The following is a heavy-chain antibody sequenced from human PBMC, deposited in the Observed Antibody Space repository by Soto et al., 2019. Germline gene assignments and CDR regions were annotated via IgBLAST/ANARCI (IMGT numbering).Heavy chain of an antibody. CDR3: ATDNSEHYGTPDASSWFDP. CDR2: ISAYNGNT. Sequence: ASVKVSCKASGYTFTSYGISWVRQAPGQGLEWMGWISAYNGNTNYAQKLQGRVTITTDTSTSTVYMDLSSLRYDDTAVYYCATDNSEHYGTPDASSWFDPWGQGTLVTVSS. J-gene: IGHJ5*02. D-gene: IGHD3-10*01. V-gene: IGHV1-18*04. CDR1: GYTFTSYG.